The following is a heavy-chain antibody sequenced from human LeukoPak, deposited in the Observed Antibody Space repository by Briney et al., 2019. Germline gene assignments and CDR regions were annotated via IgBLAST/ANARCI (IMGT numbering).Heavy chain of an antibody. CDR3: ARLRDIVATCCYDY. V-gene: IGHV4-39*06. CDR1: GGSISSSSYY. Sequence: SETLSLTCTVSGGSISSSSYYWGWIRQPPGKGLEWIGEINHSGSTNYNPSLKSRVTISVDTSKNQFALKLSSVTAADTAVYYCARLRDIVATCCYDYWGQGTLVTVSS. D-gene: IGHD5-12*01. CDR2: INHSGST. J-gene: IGHJ4*02.